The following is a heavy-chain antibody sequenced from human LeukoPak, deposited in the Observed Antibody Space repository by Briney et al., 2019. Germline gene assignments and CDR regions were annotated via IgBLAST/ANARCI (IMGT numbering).Heavy chain of an antibody. D-gene: IGHD5-18*01. J-gene: IGHJ4*02. CDR2: ISSSSSYI. V-gene: IGHV3-21*01. CDR1: GFRFSSYS. Sequence: GGSLRLSCAASGFRFSSYSMNWVRQAPGKGLEWVSSISSSSSYIYYADSVKGRFTISRDNAKNSLYLQMNSLRVDDTAVYYCARDAEGRRYSPQDYWGQGTLVTVSS. CDR3: ARDAEGRRYSPQDY.